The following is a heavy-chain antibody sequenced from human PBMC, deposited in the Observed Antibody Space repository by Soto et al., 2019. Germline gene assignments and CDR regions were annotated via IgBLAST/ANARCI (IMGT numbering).Heavy chain of an antibody. CDR1: GVSITSFY. CDR2: IYDSGST. D-gene: IGHD6-19*01. Sequence: SETLSLTCTVSGVSITSFYWNWIRQPPGKGLEWIGCIYDSGSTNFNPSLKRRVTMSVDTSGTQFSLKLRSVTAADTAVYYCARGFSSMSWFDPWGQGTLVTVSS. CDR3: ARGFSSMSWFDP. J-gene: IGHJ5*02. V-gene: IGHV4-59*01.